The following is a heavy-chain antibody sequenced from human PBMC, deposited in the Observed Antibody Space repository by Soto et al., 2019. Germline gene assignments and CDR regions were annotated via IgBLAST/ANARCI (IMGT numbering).Heavy chain of an antibody. J-gene: IGHJ3*02. CDR3: ADSSGWMEAVDM. CDR2: ISRGGEDT. V-gene: IGHV3-23*01. Sequence: EVQLLESGGGLVQPGGSLRLSCAASGFSFSSYDMSWVRQAPGKGLEWVSGISRGGEDTYYADSVKGRFIISRDNSKSTLYLQIRSLRAADTALFYCADSSGWMEAVDMWGQGTMVTVSA. D-gene: IGHD6-19*01. CDR1: GFSFSSYD.